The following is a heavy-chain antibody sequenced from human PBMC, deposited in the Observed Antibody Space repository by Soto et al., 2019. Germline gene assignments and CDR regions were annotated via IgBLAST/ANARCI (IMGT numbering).Heavy chain of an antibody. Sequence: PGVSLRVSCAASGFTFGNYGMQWVRQAPGKGLEWVAVIPHDGGTKYYADSVKGRFTISRDNSKNTLYLQMNSLRAEDTAVYFCAKERDEYISSSFDYWGPGTLVTVSS. CDR3: AKERDEYISSSFDY. CDR2: IPHDGGTK. D-gene: IGHD6-6*01. J-gene: IGHJ4*01. V-gene: IGHV3-30*18. CDR1: GFTFGNYG.